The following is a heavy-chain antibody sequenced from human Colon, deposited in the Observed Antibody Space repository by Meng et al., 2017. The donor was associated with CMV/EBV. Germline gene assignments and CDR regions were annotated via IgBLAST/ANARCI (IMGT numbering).Heavy chain of an antibody. CDR2: IRSSSDYI. Sequence: LNFSYYRMNWVRQAPGKGLEWVSSIRSSSDYIYYADSVKGRFTISRDNAKNSLYLQMNSLRAEDTAVYYCARGPYYYDSSGYSFDYWGQGTLVTVSS. CDR3: ARGPYYYDSSGYSFDY. J-gene: IGHJ4*02. CDR1: LNFSYYR. D-gene: IGHD3-22*01. V-gene: IGHV3-21*01.